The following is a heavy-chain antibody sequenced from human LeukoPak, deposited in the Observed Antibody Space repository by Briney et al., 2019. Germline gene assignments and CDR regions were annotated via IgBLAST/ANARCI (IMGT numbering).Heavy chain of an antibody. CDR1: GYTFTEYY. D-gene: IGHD2-2*01. CDR3: VREYCSSTSCHYYFDY. V-gene: IGHV1-2*01. Sequence: SVKVSCKASGYTFTEYYMHWVRQAPGQGLEWMGRNNPNTGGTIYTQKFQGTVTTTRDTSISTAYMELNRLTSDDTAVYYYVREYCSSTSCHYYFDYWGQGALVTVSS. J-gene: IGHJ4*02. CDR2: NNPNTGGT.